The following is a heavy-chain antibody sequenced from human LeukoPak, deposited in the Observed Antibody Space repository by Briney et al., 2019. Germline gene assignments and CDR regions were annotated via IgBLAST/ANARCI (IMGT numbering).Heavy chain of an antibody. D-gene: IGHD3-10*01. CDR1: GFTFSSYS. Sequence: PGGSLRLSCAASGFTFSSYSMNWVRQAPGKGLEWVGFIRSKAYGGTTEYAASVKGRFTISRDDSKSIAYLQMNSLKTEDTAVYYCTRVSAMVRGVPENFDYWGQGTLVTVSS. CDR2: IRSKAYGGTT. CDR3: TRVSAMVRGVPENFDY. J-gene: IGHJ4*02. V-gene: IGHV3-49*04.